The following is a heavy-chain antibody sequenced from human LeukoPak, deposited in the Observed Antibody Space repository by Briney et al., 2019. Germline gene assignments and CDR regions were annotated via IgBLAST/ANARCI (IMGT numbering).Heavy chain of an antibody. Sequence: GGSLRLSCAASGLTFRNYWMHWVRQAPGKGLVWVSRIKGDGTHTIYADSVKGRFSISRDNAKNSLYLQMNSLRAEDTALYYCAKGQLVYGGYVFDYWGQGTLVTVSS. CDR2: IKGDGTHT. CDR3: AKGQLVYGGYVFDY. V-gene: IGHV3-74*01. CDR1: GLTFRNYW. J-gene: IGHJ4*02. D-gene: IGHD5-12*01.